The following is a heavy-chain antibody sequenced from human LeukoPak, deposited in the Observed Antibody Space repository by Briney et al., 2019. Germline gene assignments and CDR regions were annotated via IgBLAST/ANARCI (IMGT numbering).Heavy chain of an antibody. CDR1: GFTFSDHY. V-gene: IGHV3-72*01. CDR3: TRLGNEDVDILATIEWGFDY. J-gene: IGHJ4*02. Sequence: GGSLRLSCAASGFTFSDHYMDWVRQAPGKGLEWVGRTRNKANSYTTEYAASVKGRFTISGDDSKNSLYLQMNSLRAEDTAVYYCTRLGNEDVDILATIEWGFDYWGPGTLVTVSS. CDR2: TRNKANSYTT. D-gene: IGHD5-12*01.